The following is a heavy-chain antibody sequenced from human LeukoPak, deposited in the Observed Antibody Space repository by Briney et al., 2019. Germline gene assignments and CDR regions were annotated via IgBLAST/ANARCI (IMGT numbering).Heavy chain of an antibody. CDR1: GFTFSSYA. D-gene: IGHD3-22*01. J-gene: IGHJ4*02. CDR2: ISGDGGST. Sequence: PGGSLRLSCAASGFTFSSYAMSWVRQAPGKGLEWVSLISGDGGSTYYADSVKGRFTISRDNSKNSLYLQMNSLRTEDTALYYCAKDIGYYYDSSEPAGCDYWGQGTLVTVSS. V-gene: IGHV3-43*02. CDR3: AKDIGYYYDSSEPAGCDY.